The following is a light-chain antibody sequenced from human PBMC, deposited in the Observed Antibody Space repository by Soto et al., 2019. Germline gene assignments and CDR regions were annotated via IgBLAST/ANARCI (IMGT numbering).Light chain of an antibody. V-gene: IGKV3-15*01. CDR2: GVS. Sequence: EIVMTQSPATLSVSPGERVTLSCRASQSLSSHLDWYQQKPGQAPGLLIYGVSTRATGVPTRFSGSASGTEFTLTISSLLSEDFAVYYCQQYHDWPRTFGGGTKVEIK. J-gene: IGKJ4*01. CDR3: QQYHDWPRT. CDR1: QSLSSH.